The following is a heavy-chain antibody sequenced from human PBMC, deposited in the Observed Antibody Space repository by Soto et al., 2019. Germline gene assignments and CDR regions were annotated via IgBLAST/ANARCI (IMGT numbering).Heavy chain of an antibody. CDR1: GFTFSSYT. V-gene: IGHV3-23*01. D-gene: IGHD7-27*01. Sequence: EVQLLESGGGLVQPGGYLRLSCAASGFTFSSYTMSWVRQGPGKGLEWVSGISSSGGSTVYADSVKGRFTISRDNCKNSLYLQMISLRAEDTAVYYCAKGWGDYWGQGTPVTVSS. CDR3: AKGWGDY. J-gene: IGHJ4*02. CDR2: ISSSGGST.